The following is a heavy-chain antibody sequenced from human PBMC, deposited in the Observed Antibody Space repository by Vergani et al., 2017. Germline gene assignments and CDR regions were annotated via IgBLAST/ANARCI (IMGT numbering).Heavy chain of an antibody. CDR1: GFTFSSYD. CDR2: IGTAGDT. Sequence: EVQLVESGGGLVQPGGSLRLSCAASGFTFSSYDMHWVRQATGKGLEWVSAIGTAGDTYYPGSVKGRFTSSRENATHSLYLQMNSLRAGDTAVYYCARSNSLDIWGQGTMVTVSS. CDR3: ARSNSLDI. V-gene: IGHV3-13*01. D-gene: IGHD1-1*01. J-gene: IGHJ3*02.